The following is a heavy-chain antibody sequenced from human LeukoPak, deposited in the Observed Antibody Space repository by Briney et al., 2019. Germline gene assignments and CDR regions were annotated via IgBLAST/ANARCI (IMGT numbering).Heavy chain of an antibody. D-gene: IGHD3-22*01. J-gene: IGHJ4*02. CDR1: GFTFSTYW. V-gene: IGHV3-74*01. CDR2: INSDGSGT. Sequence: PGGSLRLSCAAPGFTFSTYWMHWVRQVPGKGLVWVSHINSDGSGTSYADSVKGRFTISRDNAKNTLYLQMISLRVEDTAVYYCARPPAYDSRNYYFAYWGQGILVTVSS. CDR3: ARPPAYDSRNYYFAY.